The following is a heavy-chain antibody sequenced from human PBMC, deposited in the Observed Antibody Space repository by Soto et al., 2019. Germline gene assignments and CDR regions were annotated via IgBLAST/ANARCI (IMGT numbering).Heavy chain of an antibody. CDR2: INHSGST. CDR1: GGSFSGYY. CDR3: ASYGDYAEYFQH. J-gene: IGHJ1*01. Sequence: PSETLSLTCAVYGGSFSGYYWSWIRQPPGKGLEWTGEINHSGSTNYNPSLKSRVTISVDTSKNQFSLKLSSVTAADTAVYYCASYGDYAEYFQHWGQGTLVTVSS. D-gene: IGHD4-17*01. V-gene: IGHV4-34*01.